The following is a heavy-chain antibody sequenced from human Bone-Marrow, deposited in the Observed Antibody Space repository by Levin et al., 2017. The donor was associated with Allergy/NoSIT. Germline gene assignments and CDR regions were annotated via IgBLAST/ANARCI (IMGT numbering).Heavy chain of an antibody. CDR2: FDPEDGET. CDR1: GYTLTELS. Sequence: ASVKVSCKLSGYTLTELSMHWVRQAPGKGLEWMGGFDPEDGETIYAQRFQGRVTMTEDTSTDTAYMEVSSLRSEDTAVYYCATDRRERVYYFYGMDVWGQGTTVTVSS. J-gene: IGHJ6*02. V-gene: IGHV1-24*01. D-gene: IGHD1-1*01. CDR3: ATDRRERVYYFYGMDV.